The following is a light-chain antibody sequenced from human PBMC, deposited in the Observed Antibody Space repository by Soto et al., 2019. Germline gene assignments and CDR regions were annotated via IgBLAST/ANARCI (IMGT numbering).Light chain of an antibody. CDR3: QQYNNWPRT. Sequence: DIVMTQSPATLSVSPGERATLSCRASQSVSSNLAWYQQKPGQAPRLLIYGASTRATGIPATFSGSGSGTEFTLTISSLQSEDFAVYYCQQYNNWPRTFGQGTKV. V-gene: IGKV3-15*01. J-gene: IGKJ1*01. CDR1: QSVSSN. CDR2: GAS.